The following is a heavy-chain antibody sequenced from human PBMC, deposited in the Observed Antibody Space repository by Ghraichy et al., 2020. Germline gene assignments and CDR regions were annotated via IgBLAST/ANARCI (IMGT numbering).Heavy chain of an antibody. J-gene: IGHJ4*02. V-gene: IGHV3-23*01. D-gene: IGHD2-2*01. CDR3: AALGYCGSNSCPQAY. Sequence: GGSLRLSCAASGFIFSSFAMSWVRQAPGKGLEWVSATTDSGGSTFYPDSVKGRFTISRDNSKNTLFLQMNSLRAEDTAVYFCAALGYCGSNSCPQAYWGQGILVTVSS. CDR1: GFIFSSFA. CDR2: TTDSGGST.